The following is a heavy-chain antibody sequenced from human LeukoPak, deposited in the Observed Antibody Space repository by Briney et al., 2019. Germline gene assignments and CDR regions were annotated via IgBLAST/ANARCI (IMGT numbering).Heavy chain of an antibody. V-gene: IGHV3-21*04. CDR1: GFTFSSYS. Sequence: GGSLRLSCAASGFTFSSYSMNWVRQAPGKGLEWVSSISSSSSYIHYADSVKGRFTISRDNAKNSLYLQMNSLRVEDMALYYCAKDRGYSSSFFEIWGQGTLVTVSS. J-gene: IGHJ4*02. D-gene: IGHD6-19*01. CDR2: ISSSSSYI. CDR3: AKDRGYSSSFFEI.